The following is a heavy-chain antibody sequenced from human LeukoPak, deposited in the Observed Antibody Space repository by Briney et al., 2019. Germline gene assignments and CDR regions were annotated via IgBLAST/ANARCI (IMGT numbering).Heavy chain of an antibody. CDR1: GFTFSSYA. J-gene: IGHJ4*02. CDR2: ISGSGGST. CDR3: AKDLPWGNTVPYYFDY. Sequence: GRSLRLSCAASGFTFSSYAMSWVRQAPGKGLEWVSAISGSGGSTYYADSVKGRFTISRDNSKNTLYLQMNSLRAEDTAVYYCAKDLPWGNTVPYYFDYWGQGTLVTVSS. D-gene: IGHD3-16*01. V-gene: IGHV3-23*01.